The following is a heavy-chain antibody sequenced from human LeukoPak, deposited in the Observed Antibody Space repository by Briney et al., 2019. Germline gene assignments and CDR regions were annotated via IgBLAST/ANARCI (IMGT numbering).Heavy chain of an antibody. CDR3: ARGPKGGSSWYDLSEIGAFDI. J-gene: IGHJ3*02. Sequence: ASVKVSCKASGYTFTDYYIHWVRQAPGQGLEWMGWINPNSGGTNCAQKFQGWVTMTRDTPISTAYMELSRLRSDDTAVYYCARGPKGGSSWYDLSEIGAFDIWGQGIMVTVSS. CDR1: GYTFTDYY. V-gene: IGHV1-2*04. D-gene: IGHD6-13*01. CDR2: INPNSGGT.